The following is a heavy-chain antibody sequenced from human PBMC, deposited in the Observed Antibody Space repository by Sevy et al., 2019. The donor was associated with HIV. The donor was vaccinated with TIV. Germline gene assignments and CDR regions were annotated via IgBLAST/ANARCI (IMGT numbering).Heavy chain of an antibody. V-gene: IGHV3-30*18. Sequence: GGSLRLSCAASGFTFRNYGMHWVRQAPGKGLEWVAVISYDGGNKYYGDSLKGRFTISRDNSKNTLYLQMNSLRPEDTAVYYCAKVGPGGSYLYYFDYWGQGTLATVSS. CDR3: AKVGPGGSYLYYFDY. J-gene: IGHJ4*02. D-gene: IGHD1-26*01. CDR1: GFTFRNYG. CDR2: ISYDGGNK.